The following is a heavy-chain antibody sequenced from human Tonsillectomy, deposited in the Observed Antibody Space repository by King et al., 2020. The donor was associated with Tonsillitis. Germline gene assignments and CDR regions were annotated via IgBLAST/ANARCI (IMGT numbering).Heavy chain of an antibody. J-gene: IGHJ4*02. V-gene: IGHV1-46*03. CDR2: INPSGGST. D-gene: IGHD1-26*01. Sequence: QLVQSGAEVKKPGASVKVSCKASGYTFTTYFMYWVRQAPGQGLEWMAIINPSGGSTTYAQKFQGRVTMTRDTSTSTVYMELSSLRSEDTAVYYCARGPVSGTYYFDYWGQGTLVTVSS. CDR3: ARGPVSGTYYFDY. CDR1: GYTFTTYF.